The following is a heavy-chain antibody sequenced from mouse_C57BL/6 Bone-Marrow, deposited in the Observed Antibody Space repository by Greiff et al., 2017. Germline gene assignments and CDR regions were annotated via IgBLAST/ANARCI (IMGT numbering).Heavy chain of an antibody. Sequence: EVKVEESGEGLVKPGGSLKLSCAASGFTFSSYAMSWVRQTPEKRLEWVAYISSGGNYIYYADTVKGRFTISRDNARNTLYLQMSSLKPEDTAMYYCTRYYSNYEREMDYWGQGTSVTVSS. J-gene: IGHJ4*01. CDR2: ISSGGNYI. CDR1: GFTFSSYA. CDR3: TRYYSNYEREMDY. V-gene: IGHV5-9-1*02. D-gene: IGHD2-5*01.